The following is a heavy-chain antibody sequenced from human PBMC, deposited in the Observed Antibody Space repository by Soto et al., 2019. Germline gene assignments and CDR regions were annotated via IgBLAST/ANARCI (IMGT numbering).Heavy chain of an antibody. CDR1: GFTFSSYA. CDR2: ISGSGGST. V-gene: IGHV3-23*01. D-gene: IGHD2-2*01. CDR3: ANLCDSSTSVFDY. J-gene: IGHJ4*02. Sequence: PGGSLRLSCAASGFTFSSYAMSWVRQAPGKGLEWVSAISGSGGSTYYADSVKGRFTISRDNSKNTLYLQMNSLRAEDTAVYYCANLCDSSTSVFDYWGQGTPVTVSS.